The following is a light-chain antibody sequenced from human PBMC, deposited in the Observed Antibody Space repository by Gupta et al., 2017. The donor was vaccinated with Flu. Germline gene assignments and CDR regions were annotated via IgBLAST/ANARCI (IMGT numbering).Light chain of an antibody. Sequence: QSALTQPASLSAHPRQSSTISCTGPTSDVGGYNYVSWYQQYPGKAPKLMIYDVSNRPSGVSNRFSGSKSGNTASLTISGLQPEDEAEYHCSSYTSSSTLVYVFGTGTKVTVL. CDR3: SSYTSSSTLVYV. V-gene: IGLV2-14*03. CDR2: DVS. J-gene: IGLJ1*01. CDR1: TSDVGGYNY.